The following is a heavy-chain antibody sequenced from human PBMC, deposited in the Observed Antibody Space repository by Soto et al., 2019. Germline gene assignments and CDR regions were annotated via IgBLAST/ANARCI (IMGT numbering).Heavy chain of an antibody. J-gene: IGHJ4*02. D-gene: IGHD3-9*01. CDR3: ARYDILTGTYFDY. CDR2: IYYSGST. Sequence: PSETLSLTCTVSGGSISSGDYYWSWIRQPPGKGLEWIGYIYYSGSTYYNPSLKSRVTVSVDTSKNQFSLKLSSVTAADTAVYYCARYDILTGTYFDYWGQGTLVTVSS. V-gene: IGHV4-30-4*01. CDR1: GGSISSGDYY.